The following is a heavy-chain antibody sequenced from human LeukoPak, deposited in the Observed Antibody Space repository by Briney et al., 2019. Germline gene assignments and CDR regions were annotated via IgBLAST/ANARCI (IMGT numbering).Heavy chain of an antibody. D-gene: IGHD3-10*01. CDR1: GYTFTGYY. V-gene: IGHV1-2*02. CDR3: ARVLVEDEYYFDY. Sequence: GASVKVSCKASGYTFTGYYMHWVRQAPGQGLEWMGWINPNSGGTNYAQKFQGRVTMTRDTSISTAYMELSRLRSDDTAVYYCARVLVEDEYYFDYWGQGTLVTVSS. J-gene: IGHJ4*02. CDR2: INPNSGGT.